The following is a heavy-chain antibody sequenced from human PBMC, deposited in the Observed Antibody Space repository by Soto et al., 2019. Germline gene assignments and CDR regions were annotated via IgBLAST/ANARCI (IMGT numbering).Heavy chain of an antibody. J-gene: IGHJ4*02. CDR3: AREAGSRAVDY. CDR2: VNSDGSGI. Sequence: EVPLVESGGGLVQPGGSLRLSCAASGFTFSSYWMHWVRQVPGKGLVWVSRVNSDGSGISYADSVKGRFTISRDNAKNTLYLQMNSLRAEDTAVYYCAREAGSRAVDYWGQGTLVSVSS. V-gene: IGHV3-74*01. D-gene: IGHD3-10*01. CDR1: GFTFSSYW.